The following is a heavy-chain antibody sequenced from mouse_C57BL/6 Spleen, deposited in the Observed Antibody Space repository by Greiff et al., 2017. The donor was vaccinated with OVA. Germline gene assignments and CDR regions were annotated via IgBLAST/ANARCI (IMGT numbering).Heavy chain of an antibody. V-gene: IGHV3-6*01. D-gene: IGHD2-2*01. CDR3: ARYGYDDYFDY. CDR1: GYSITSGYY. J-gene: IGHJ2*01. Sequence: DVKLQESGPGLVKPSQSLSLTCSVTGYSITSGYYWNWIRQFPGNKLEWMGYISYDGSNNYNPSLKNRISITRDTSKNQFFLKLNSVTTEDTATYYCARYGYDDYFDYWGQGTTLTGSS. CDR2: ISYDGSN.